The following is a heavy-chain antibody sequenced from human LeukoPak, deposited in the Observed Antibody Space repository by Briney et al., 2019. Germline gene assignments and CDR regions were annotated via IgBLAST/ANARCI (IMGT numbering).Heavy chain of an antibody. V-gene: IGHV3-7*01. CDR1: GFTLRSYW. J-gene: IGHJ4*02. CDR3: ARTRLSCDC. CDR2: MNQDGSEK. Sequence: GGSLRLSCAASGFTLRSYWMTWVRQAPGKGLEWVASMNQDGSEKNYVDSVKGRFTISRDNAENSLYLQMNSLRDEDTAVYYCARTRLSCDCWGQGTLVTVSS.